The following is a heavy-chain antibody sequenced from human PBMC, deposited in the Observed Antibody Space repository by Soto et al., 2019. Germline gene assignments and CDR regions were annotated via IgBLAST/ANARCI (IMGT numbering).Heavy chain of an antibody. V-gene: IGHV4-34*01. CDR2: INHSGST. CDR1: GGSFSGYY. D-gene: IGHD6-13*01. J-gene: IGHJ4*02. CDR3: ARGESSSWSDY. Sequence: SETLSLTCAAYGGSFSGYYWSWIRQPPGKGLEWIGEINHSGSTNYNPSLKSRVTISVDTSKNQFSLKLSSVTAADTAVYYCARGESSSWSDYWGQGTLVTVSS.